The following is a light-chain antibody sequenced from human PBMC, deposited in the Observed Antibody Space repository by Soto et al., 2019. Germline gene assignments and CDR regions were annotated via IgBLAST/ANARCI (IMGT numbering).Light chain of an antibody. J-gene: IGLJ1*01. Sequence: QSALTQPASVSGSPGQSIAISCTGTSSDVGGYDYVSWYQQQPDKAPKLMIYEVTKRPSGVSNRFSGSKSGNTASLTISGLRAEDEADYYCSSHTSGSTRVFGTGTKLTVL. V-gene: IGLV2-14*01. CDR1: SSDVGGYDY. CDR2: EVT. CDR3: SSHTSGSTRV.